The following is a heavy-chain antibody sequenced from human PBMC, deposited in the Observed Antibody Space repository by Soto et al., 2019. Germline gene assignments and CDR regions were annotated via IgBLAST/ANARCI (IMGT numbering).Heavy chain of an antibody. CDR1: GDSISSGAYS. CDR3: ARTLDYGGRAGTNWFDP. Sequence: SETLSLTCTVSGDSISSGAYSWSWIRLPPGKRLEWIGYIYHRGTSHYNPSLKSRVTMSVDRSRNQFSLNLRSVTAADTAVYYCARTLDYGGRAGTNWFDPWGQGTLVTVS. V-gene: IGHV4-30-2*01. J-gene: IGHJ5*02. CDR2: IYHRGTS. D-gene: IGHD2-15*01.